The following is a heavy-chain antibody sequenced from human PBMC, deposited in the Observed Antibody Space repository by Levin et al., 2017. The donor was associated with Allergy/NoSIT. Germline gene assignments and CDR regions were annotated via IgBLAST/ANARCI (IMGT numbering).Heavy chain of an antibody. CDR3: ASGVTRGYFDY. CDR2: IYHSGST. Sequence: SSETLSLTCAVSGYSISSGYYWGWIRQPPGKGLEWIGSIYHSGSTYYNPSLKSRVTISVDTSKNQFSLKLSSVTAADTAVYYCASGVTRGYFDYWGQGTLVTVSS. J-gene: IGHJ4*02. CDR1: GYSISSGYY. V-gene: IGHV4-38-2*01. D-gene: IGHD4-17*01.